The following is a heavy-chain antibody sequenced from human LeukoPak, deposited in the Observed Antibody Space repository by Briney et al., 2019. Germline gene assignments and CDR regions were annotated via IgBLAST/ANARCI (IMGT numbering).Heavy chain of an antibody. CDR3: ARARWGDGYNPTFDY. CDR1: GGSISSYY. J-gene: IGHJ4*02. V-gene: IGHV4-59*01. D-gene: IGHD5-24*01. CDR2: IYYTGST. Sequence: PSETLCLTCTVSGGSISSYYWSWIRQPPGKGLEWIGHIYYTGSTNYNPSLKSRVTISVDTSKNQFSLKLSSVTAADTAVYYCARARWGDGYNPTFDYWGQGTLVTVSS.